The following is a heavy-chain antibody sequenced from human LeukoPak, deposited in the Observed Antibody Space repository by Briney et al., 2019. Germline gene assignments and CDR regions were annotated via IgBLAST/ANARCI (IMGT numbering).Heavy chain of an antibody. Sequence: KPGGSLRLSCAASGFTFSSCGMNWVRQAPGKGLEWVSSISGSSTYIYYADSVKGRFTISRDNAKNSLYLQMNSLRAEDTAVYYCARGSEWSSGVSDYWGQGTLVTVSS. CDR2: ISGSSTYI. V-gene: IGHV3-21*01. CDR3: ARGSEWSSGVSDY. J-gene: IGHJ4*02. CDR1: GFTFSSCG. D-gene: IGHD3-3*01.